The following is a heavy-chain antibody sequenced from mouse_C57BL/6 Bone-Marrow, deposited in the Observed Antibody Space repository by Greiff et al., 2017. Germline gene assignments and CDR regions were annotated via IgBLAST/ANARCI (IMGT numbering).Heavy chain of an antibody. D-gene: IGHD1-1*01. CDR3: ASKSSSFWYFDV. Sequence: VQLQQSGAELVKPGASVKLSCTASGFNIKDYYMHWVKQRTEQGLEWIGRLDPEDGETKYARKFQGKATITADTSSNTAYLQLSSLTSEATSVYYCASKSSSFWYFDVWGTGTTVTVSS. J-gene: IGHJ1*03. V-gene: IGHV14-2*01. CDR2: LDPEDGET. CDR1: GFNIKDYY.